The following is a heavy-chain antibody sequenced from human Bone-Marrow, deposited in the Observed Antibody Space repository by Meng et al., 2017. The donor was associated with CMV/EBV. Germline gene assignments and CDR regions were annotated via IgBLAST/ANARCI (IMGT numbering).Heavy chain of an antibody. V-gene: IGHV3-53*01. D-gene: IGHD4-23*01. CDR3: AREGRPAVRADFDC. Sequence: GESLKISWAASGFTVSSNYMSWVRQAPGKGLEWVSVIYSGGSTYYADSVKGRFTISRDNARNTLYLQMNILRAEDTAVYYCAREGRPAVRADFDCWGQGSLVTVSS. J-gene: IGHJ4*02. CDR1: GFTVSSNY. CDR2: IYSGGST.